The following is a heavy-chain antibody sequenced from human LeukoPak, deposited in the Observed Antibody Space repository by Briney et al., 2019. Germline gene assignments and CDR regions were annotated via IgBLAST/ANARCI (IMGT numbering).Heavy chain of an antibody. V-gene: IGHV4-61*01. Sequence: SQTLSLTCTVSGGSISSGSYYWSWIRQPPGKGLEWIGYIYYSGSTNYNPSLKSRVTISVDTSKNQFSLKLSSVTAADTAVYYCARVIRSWFDPWGQGTLVTVSS. CDR1: GGSISSGSYY. CDR2: IYYSGST. CDR3: ARVIRSWFDP. J-gene: IGHJ5*02.